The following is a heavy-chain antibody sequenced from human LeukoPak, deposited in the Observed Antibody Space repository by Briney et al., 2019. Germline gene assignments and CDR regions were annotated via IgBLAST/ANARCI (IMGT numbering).Heavy chain of an antibody. J-gene: IGHJ4*02. D-gene: IGHD6-13*01. CDR2: ISGSGGST. Sequence: PGGSLRLSCAASGFTFSSYAMSWVRQAPGKGLEWVSAISGSGGSTYYADSVKGRFTISRDNSKNTLYLQMNSLRAEDTAVYYCASYSSSWCMFFDYWGQGTLVTVSS. CDR1: GFTFSSYA. CDR3: ASYSSSWCMFFDY. V-gene: IGHV3-23*01.